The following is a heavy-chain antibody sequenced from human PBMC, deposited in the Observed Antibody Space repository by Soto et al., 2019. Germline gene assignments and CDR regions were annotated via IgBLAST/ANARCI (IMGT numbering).Heavy chain of an antibody. J-gene: IGHJ4*02. Sequence: PGGSLRLSCAASGFTFSSYAMNWVRQAPGKGLEWVSVISGSGGSTYYADSVKGRFTISRDNSKNTQYLQMSSLRADDTAMYYCVKGEYYYDSSGYYPFDDWGQGTLVTVSS. D-gene: IGHD3-22*01. V-gene: IGHV3-23*01. CDR1: GFTFSSYA. CDR2: ISGSGGST. CDR3: VKGEYYYDSSGYYPFDD.